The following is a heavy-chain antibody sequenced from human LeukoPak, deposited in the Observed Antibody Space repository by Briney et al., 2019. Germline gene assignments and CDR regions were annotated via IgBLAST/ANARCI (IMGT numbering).Heavy chain of an antibody. V-gene: IGHV3-23*01. CDR3: AKGGAANDY. CDR1: GFTFSSYA. J-gene: IGHJ4*02. CDR2: IGTHGTTT. Sequence: PGGSLRLSCAASGFTFSSYAMTWVRQAPGKGLEWVSSIGTHGTTTYYADSVKGRFTISRDDSKNTLYLQMYSLRADDTAVYYCAKGGAANDYWGQGTLVTVSS. D-gene: IGHD1-26*01.